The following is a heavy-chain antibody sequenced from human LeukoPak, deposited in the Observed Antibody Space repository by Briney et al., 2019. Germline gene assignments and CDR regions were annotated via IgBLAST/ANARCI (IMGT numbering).Heavy chain of an antibody. V-gene: IGHV3-30*03. J-gene: IGHJ4*02. CDR1: GFTFSSYG. CDR2: ISYDGSNK. CDR3: ARDKGSSDY. Sequence: GRSLRLSCAASGFTFSSYGMHWVRQAPGKGLEWVAVISYDGSNKYYADSVKGRFTISRDNSKNTLYLQMNSLRAEDTAVYYCARDKGSSDYWGQGTLVTVSS. D-gene: IGHD2-15*01.